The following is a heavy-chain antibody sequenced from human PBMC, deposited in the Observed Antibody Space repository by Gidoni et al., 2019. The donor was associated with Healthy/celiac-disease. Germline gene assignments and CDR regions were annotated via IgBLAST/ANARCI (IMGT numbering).Heavy chain of an antibody. V-gene: IGHV4-39*01. J-gene: IGHJ4*02. Sequence: QLQLQESGPGLVKPSETLSLSCTVPGGPIRSSSSSWGRSRQPPGRGLEWIGSIYYSGSTYYNPSLKSRVTISVDTSKNQFSLKLSSVTAADTAVYYCERHRSDGLLWFGELSLVGDYFDYWGQGKLVTVSS. CDR1: GGPIRSSSSS. CDR3: ERHRSDGLLWFGELSLVGDYFDY. CDR2: IYYSGST. D-gene: IGHD3-10*01.